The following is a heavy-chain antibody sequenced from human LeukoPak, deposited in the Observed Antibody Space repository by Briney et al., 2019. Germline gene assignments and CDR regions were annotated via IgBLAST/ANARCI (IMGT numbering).Heavy chain of an antibody. V-gene: IGHV3-11*04. J-gene: IGHJ4*02. Sequence: GGSLRLSCAASGFTFSDYYMSWIRQAPGKGLEWVSYISSSGSTIYYADSVKGRFTISRDNAKNSLYLQMNSLRAEDTAVYYCARDEEGYYDSSGCIDYWGQGTLVTVSS. D-gene: IGHD3-22*01. CDR1: GFTFSDYY. CDR3: ARDEEGYYDSSGCIDY. CDR2: ISSSGSTI.